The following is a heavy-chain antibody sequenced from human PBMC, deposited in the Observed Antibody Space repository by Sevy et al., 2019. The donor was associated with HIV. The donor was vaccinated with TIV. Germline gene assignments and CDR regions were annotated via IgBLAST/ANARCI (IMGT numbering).Heavy chain of an antibody. D-gene: IGHD3-3*01. CDR3: AKGHKNARFLEWLGYHFDY. Sequence: GRSLRLSCAASGFTFSSYGMHWVRQAPGKGLEWVAFIRYDGSNKYYADSVKGRFTISRDNSKNTLYLQMNSLRAEDTAVYYCAKGHKNARFLEWLGYHFDYWGQGTLVTVS. V-gene: IGHV3-30*02. CDR2: IRYDGSNK. J-gene: IGHJ4*02. CDR1: GFTFSSYG.